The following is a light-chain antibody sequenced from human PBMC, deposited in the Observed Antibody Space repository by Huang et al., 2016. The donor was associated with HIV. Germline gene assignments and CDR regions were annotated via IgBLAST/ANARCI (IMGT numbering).Light chain of an antibody. CDR3: QHYNNWPLT. J-gene: IGKJ4*01. CDR1: HSVVNK. Sequence: EIVMTQSPAVLSMSPGKRITLTCRASHSVVNKLAWYQRRPGRAPRFVIEGTSTRSSGVPARFSGSGSGTNLSLTINSLQSEELAVYYCQHYNNWPLTFGGGTRVEIK. CDR2: GTS. V-gene: IGKV3-15*01.